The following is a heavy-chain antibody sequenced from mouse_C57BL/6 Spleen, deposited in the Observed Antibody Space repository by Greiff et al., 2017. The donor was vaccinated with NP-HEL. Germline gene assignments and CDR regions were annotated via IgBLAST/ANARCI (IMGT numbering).Heavy chain of an antibody. CDR3: ARGAHITTVVATRYFDV. Sequence: EVQLQQSGPELVKPGDSVKISCKASGYSFTGYFMNWVMQSHGKSLEWIGRINPYNGDTFYNQKFKGKATLTVDISSSTAHMELRSLTSEDSAVYYCARGAHITTVVATRYFDVWGTGTTVTVSS. CDR2: INPYNGDT. V-gene: IGHV1-20*01. CDR1: GYSFTGYF. D-gene: IGHD1-1*01. J-gene: IGHJ1*03.